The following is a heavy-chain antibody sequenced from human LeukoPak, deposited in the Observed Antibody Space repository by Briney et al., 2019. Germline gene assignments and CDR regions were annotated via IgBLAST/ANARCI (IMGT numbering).Heavy chain of an antibody. Sequence: PGGSLRLSCAASGFIFSSYTMNWVRQAPGRGLEWVSSISSSGSDIYYADSVKGRFTISRDNARNSLYLQMSSLRAEDTAVYYCARDGSSSWYSMDVWGQGTRSPSP. CDR1: GFIFSSYT. J-gene: IGHJ6*02. CDR3: ARDGSSSWYSMDV. CDR2: ISSSGSDI. D-gene: IGHD6-13*01. V-gene: IGHV3-21*01.